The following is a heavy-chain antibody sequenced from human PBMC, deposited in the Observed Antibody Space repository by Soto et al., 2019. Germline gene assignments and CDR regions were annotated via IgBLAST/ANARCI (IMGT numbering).Heavy chain of an antibody. J-gene: IGHJ5*02. CDR3: ARERAYSYGPNGDWFDP. D-gene: IGHD5-18*01. Sequence: QVQLVESGGGVVQPGRSLRLSCAASGFTFSSYGMHWVRQAPGKGLEWVAVIWYDGSNKYYADSVKGRFTISRDNSKNTLYLQMNGLRAEDTAVYYCARERAYSYGPNGDWFDPWCQGTLVTVSS. CDR2: IWYDGSNK. CDR1: GFTFSSYG. V-gene: IGHV3-33*01.